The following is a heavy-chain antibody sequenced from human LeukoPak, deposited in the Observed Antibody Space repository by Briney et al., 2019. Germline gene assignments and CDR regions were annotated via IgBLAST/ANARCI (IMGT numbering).Heavy chain of an antibody. D-gene: IGHD3-22*01. CDR1: GFTFSSNY. CDR2: IYSGGSA. J-gene: IGHJ3*02. Sequence: GSLRLSCAASGFTFSSNYMSWVRQAPGKGLEWVSVIYSGGSAYYADSVKGRFTISRDNSKNTLYLQMNSLRAEDTAVYYCASGAYYYDSSGYSGAFDIWGQGTMVTVSS. V-gene: IGHV3-66*01. CDR3: ASGAYYYDSSGYSGAFDI.